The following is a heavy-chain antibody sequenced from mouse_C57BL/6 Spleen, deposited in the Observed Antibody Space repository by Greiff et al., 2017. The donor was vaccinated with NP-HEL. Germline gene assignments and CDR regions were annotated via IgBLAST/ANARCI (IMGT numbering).Heavy chain of an antibody. CDR3: ARSPTVVRNYFDY. CDR2: INPNNGGT. V-gene: IGHV1-26*01. Sequence: EVQLQQSGPELVKPGASVKISCKASGYTFTDYYMNWVKQSHGKSLEWIGDINPNNGGTSYNQKFKGKATLTVDKSSSTAYMELRSLTSEDSAVYYCARSPTVVRNYFDYWGKGTTLTVSS. D-gene: IGHD1-1*01. CDR1: GYTFTDYY. J-gene: IGHJ2*01.